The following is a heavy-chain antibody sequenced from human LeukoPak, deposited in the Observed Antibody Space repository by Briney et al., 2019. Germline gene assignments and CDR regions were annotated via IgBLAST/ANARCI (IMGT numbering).Heavy chain of an antibody. D-gene: IGHD3-22*01. CDR2: ISAYNGNT. J-gene: IGHJ4*02. CDR1: GYTFTSYG. CDR3: ARDSELYYYDSSGYYDY. Sequence: ASVKVSCTASGYTFTSYGISWVRQAPGQGLEWMGWISAYNGNTNYAQKLQGRVTMTTDTSTSTAYMELRSLRSDDTAVYYCARDSELYYYDSSGYYDYWGQGTLVTVSS. V-gene: IGHV1-18*01.